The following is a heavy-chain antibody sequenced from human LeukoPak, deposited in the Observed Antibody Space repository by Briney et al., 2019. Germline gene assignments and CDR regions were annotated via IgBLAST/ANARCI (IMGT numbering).Heavy chain of an antibody. Sequence: GESLKISCNGSGYSFTSDWIGWVRQLPGEGLEWRVIIYPGDSNTRYNPSLQGQVTISADKSSSTAYLQWSSLKASDTAMHYCARTNYDYVWGSYRLGPNDAFDIWGQGTMVTVSS. J-gene: IGHJ3*02. D-gene: IGHD3-16*02. CDR3: ARTNYDYVWGSYRLGPNDAFDI. CDR2: IYPGDSNT. V-gene: IGHV5-51*01. CDR1: GYSFTSDW.